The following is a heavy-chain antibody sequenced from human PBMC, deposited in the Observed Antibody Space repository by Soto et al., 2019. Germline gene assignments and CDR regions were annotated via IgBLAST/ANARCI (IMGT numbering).Heavy chain of an antibody. CDR3: AALIVVVMYPDY. CDR1: GFTFSSYA. D-gene: IGHD3-22*01. V-gene: IGHV3-23*01. Sequence: GGSLRLSCAASGFTFSSYAMSWVRQAPGKGLEWVSAISGSGGRTYYADSVKGRFAISRDNSKNTLYLKMNSLRAEDTAVYYCAALIVVVMYPDYWGQGTLVTVSS. J-gene: IGHJ4*02. CDR2: ISGSGGRT.